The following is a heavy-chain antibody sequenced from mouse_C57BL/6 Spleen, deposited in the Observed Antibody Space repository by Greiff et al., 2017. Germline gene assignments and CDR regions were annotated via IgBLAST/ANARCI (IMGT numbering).Heavy chain of an antibody. D-gene: IGHD1-1*01. CDR2: IYPRSGNT. J-gene: IGHJ4*01. CDR1: GYTFTSYG. CDR3: ARYYYGSSYDYAMDY. Sequence: VQLQQSGAELARPGASVKLSCKASGYTFTSYGISWVKQRTGQGLEWIGEIYPRSGNTYYNEKFKGKATLTADKASSTAYMELRSLTSEDSEVYFCARYYYGSSYDYAMDYWGQGTSVTVSS. V-gene: IGHV1-81*01.